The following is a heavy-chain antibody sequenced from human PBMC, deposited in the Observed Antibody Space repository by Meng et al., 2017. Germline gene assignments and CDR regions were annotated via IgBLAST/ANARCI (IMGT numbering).Heavy chain of an antibody. D-gene: IGHD4-11*01. V-gene: IGHV1-69*01. J-gene: IGHJ4*02. CDR2: IIPIFGTA. Sequence: QVQVGQSGAEVKKPGSSVKVTCKASGGTFNSYAISWVRQAPGQGLEWMGGIIPIFGTANYAQKFQGRVTITADESTSTAYMELSSLRSEDTAVYYCARDDYSNYLPFDYWGQGTLVTVSS. CDR3: ARDDYSNYLPFDY. CDR1: GGTFNSYA.